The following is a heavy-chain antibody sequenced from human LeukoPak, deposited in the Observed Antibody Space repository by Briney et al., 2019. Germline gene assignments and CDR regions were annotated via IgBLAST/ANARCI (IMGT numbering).Heavy chain of an antibody. V-gene: IGHV3-33*01. CDR1: GFTFSSYG. D-gene: IGHD3-10*01. CDR2: IWYDGSNK. J-gene: IGHJ4*02. CDR3: ARDAYYGSGSYYPGY. Sequence: PGRSLRLSCAASGFTFSSYGMHWVRQAPGKGLEWVAVIWYDGSNKYYADSVKGRFTISRDNSKNTLYLQVSSLRAEDTAVYSCARDAYYGSGSYYPGYWGQGTLVTVSS.